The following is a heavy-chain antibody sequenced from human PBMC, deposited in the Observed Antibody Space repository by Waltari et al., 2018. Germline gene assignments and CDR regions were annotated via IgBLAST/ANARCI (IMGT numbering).Heavy chain of an antibody. J-gene: IGHJ4*02. V-gene: IGHV4-34*01. CDR2: INHSGST. D-gene: IGHD3-22*01. Sequence: QVQLQQWGAGLLKPSETLSLTGAVYGGSCSGVYWSWIRQPPGKRLEWIGEINHSGSTNYHPSLKSRVTISVDTSKNQFSLKLSSVTAADTAVYYCARYSSGYKGRRFDYWGQGTLVTVSS. CDR1: GGSCSGVY. CDR3: ARYSSGYKGRRFDY.